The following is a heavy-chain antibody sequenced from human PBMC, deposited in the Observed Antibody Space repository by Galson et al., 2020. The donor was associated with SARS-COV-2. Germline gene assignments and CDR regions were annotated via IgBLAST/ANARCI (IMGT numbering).Heavy chain of an antibody. CDR2: IYSGGDA. D-gene: IGHD2-2*01. V-gene: IGHV3-53*01. CDR3: ARERLAGTSYNYFDY. J-gene: IGHJ4*02. Sequence: GESLKISCAASGFTVSSNFMSWVRQTPERGLEWVSLIYSGGDAYYADSVKGRFTISIDSSKNTLYLQMNSLRAEDSAVYFCARERLAGTSYNYFDYWGQGTLVTVSS. CDR1: GFTVSSNF.